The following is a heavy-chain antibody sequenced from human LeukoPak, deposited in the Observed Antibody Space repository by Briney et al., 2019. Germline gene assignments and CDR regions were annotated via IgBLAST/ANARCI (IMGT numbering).Heavy chain of an antibody. V-gene: IGHV4-61*02. D-gene: IGHD3-22*01. CDR3: ARAYYDSSGQTLTYYFDY. Sequence: SETLSLTCTVSGGSISSGSYYWSWIRQPAGKGLEWIGRIYTSGSTNYNPSLKSRVTISVDTSKNQFSLELSSVTAADTAVYYCARAYYDSSGQTLTYYFDYWGQGTLVTVSS. CDR1: GGSISSGSYY. CDR2: IYTSGST. J-gene: IGHJ4*02.